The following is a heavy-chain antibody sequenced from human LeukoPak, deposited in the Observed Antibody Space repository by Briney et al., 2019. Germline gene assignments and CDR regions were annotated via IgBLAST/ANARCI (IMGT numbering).Heavy chain of an antibody. CDR1: GGSISSYY. CDR3: ARLGRWLQSGPFDY. CDR2: INHSGST. D-gene: IGHD5-24*01. V-gene: IGHV4-34*01. Sequence: SETLSLTCTVSGGSISSYYWSWIRQPPGKGLEWIGEINHSGSTNYNPSLKSRVTISVDTSKNQFSLKLSSVTAADTAVYYCARLGRWLQSGPFDYWGQGTLVTVSS. J-gene: IGHJ4*02.